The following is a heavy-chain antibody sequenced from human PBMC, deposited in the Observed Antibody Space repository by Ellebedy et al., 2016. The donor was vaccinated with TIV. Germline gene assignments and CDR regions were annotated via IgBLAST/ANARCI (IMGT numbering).Heavy chain of an antibody. D-gene: IGHD5-24*01. V-gene: IGHV3-23*01. CDR1: GFTFSSYA. Sequence: GGSLRLSXAASGFTFSSYAMSWVRQAPGKGLEWVSAISGSGGSTYYADSVKGRFTISRDNSKNTLYLQMNSLRAEDTAVYYCAKKNGPRRDGYNPLDYWGQGTLVTVSS. CDR2: ISGSGGST. CDR3: AKKNGPRRDGYNPLDY. J-gene: IGHJ4*02.